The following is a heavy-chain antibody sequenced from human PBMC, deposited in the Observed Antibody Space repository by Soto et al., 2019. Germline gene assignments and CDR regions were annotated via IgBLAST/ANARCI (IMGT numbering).Heavy chain of an antibody. CDR3: ARDRYGTYAYDY. J-gene: IGHJ4*02. D-gene: IGHD1-26*01. V-gene: IGHV3-21*01. CDR1: GFTFIPYS. Sequence: EVQLVESGGGLVKPGGSLRLSCAPSGFTFIPYSMNWVRQAPGEGLEWVSSISSSNSYIYYADSVKGRFTISRDNAKNSLYLQMNSLRAEDTAVYYCARDRYGTYAYDYWGQGTLVTVSS. CDR2: ISSSNSYI.